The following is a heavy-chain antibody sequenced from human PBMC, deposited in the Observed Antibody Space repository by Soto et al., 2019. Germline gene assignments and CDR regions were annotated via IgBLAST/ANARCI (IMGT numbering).Heavy chain of an antibody. CDR2: ISSSSSYI. J-gene: IGHJ4*02. CDR1: GFTFSSYS. CDR3: ASLAARSSVFDY. Sequence: EVQLVESGGGLVKPGGSLRLSCAASGFTFSSYSMNWVRQAPGKGLEWVSSISSSSSYIYYADSVKGRFTISRDNAKNALYLQMNSLRAEDTAVYYCASLAARSSVFDYWGQGTLVTVSS. D-gene: IGHD6-6*01. V-gene: IGHV3-21*01.